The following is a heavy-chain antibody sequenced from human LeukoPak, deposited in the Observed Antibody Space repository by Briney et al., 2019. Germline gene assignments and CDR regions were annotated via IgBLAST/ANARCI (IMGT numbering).Heavy chain of an antibody. J-gene: IGHJ4*02. CDR2: IRGKTDGETT. V-gene: IGHV3-15*01. CDR3: ILAAAGPAY. CDR1: GFTFSGHA. Sequence: GGSLRLSCAASGFTFSGHAMHWVRQAPGKGLEWVGRIRGKTDGETTDYAAPVQGRFTISRDDSKDTLYLQMNSLKTEDTAVYYCILAAAGPAYWGQGTLVTVSS. D-gene: IGHD6-13*01.